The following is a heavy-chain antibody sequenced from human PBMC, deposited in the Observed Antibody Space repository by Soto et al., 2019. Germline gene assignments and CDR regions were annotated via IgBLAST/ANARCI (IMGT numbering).Heavy chain of an antibody. V-gene: IGHV4-34*01. Sequence: ETLSLTCAVYGGSFSGYYWSWIRQPPGKGLEWIGEINHSGSTNYNPSLKSRVTISVDTSKNQFSLKLSSVTAADTAVYYCARATTVPNWFDPWGQGTLVTVSS. D-gene: IGHD4-17*01. CDR1: GGSFSGYY. CDR3: ARATTVPNWFDP. J-gene: IGHJ5*02. CDR2: INHSGST.